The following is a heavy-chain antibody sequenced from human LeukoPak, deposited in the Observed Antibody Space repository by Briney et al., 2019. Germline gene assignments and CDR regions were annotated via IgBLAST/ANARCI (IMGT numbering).Heavy chain of an antibody. Sequence: LSLTCTVSGGSISSYYWSWIRQPPGKGLEWVSGISWNSGSIGYADSVKGRFTISRDNAKNSLYLQMNSLRAEDTALYYCAKDTSDFWTDYYMDVWGKGTTVTVSS. D-gene: IGHD3-3*01. CDR3: AKDTSDFWTDYYMDV. CDR2: ISWNSGSI. CDR1: GGSISSYY. J-gene: IGHJ6*03. V-gene: IGHV3-9*01.